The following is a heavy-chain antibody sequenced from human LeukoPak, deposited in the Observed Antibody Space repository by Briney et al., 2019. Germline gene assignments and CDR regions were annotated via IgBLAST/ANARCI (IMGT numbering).Heavy chain of an antibody. V-gene: IGHV3-23*01. Sequence: PGGSLSLSCAASGFTFSSYDMSWVRQAPGKGLEWVSAISGRGTSTYYADSVKGRFTISRDNSKNTVHLQMDSLRAGDTAVYYCAKRSWDSSGYYYDCWGQGTLVTVSS. D-gene: IGHD3-22*01. CDR1: GFTFSSYD. J-gene: IGHJ4*02. CDR3: AKRSWDSSGYYYDC. CDR2: ISGRGTST.